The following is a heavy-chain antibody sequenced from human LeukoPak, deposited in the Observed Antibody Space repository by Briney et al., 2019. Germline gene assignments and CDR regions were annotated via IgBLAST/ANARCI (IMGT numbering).Heavy chain of an antibody. CDR3: VKGWDGSSSDY. Sequence: GGSLRLSCSASGFTFSGYGMHWVRQAPGKGLEYVSAISSTGSSTYDADAVKGRFTISRDNSKNPLYHQMSDLGGDDAVVYCCVKGWDGSSSDYWGQGTLVSVYS. J-gene: IGHJ4*02. V-gene: IGHV3-64D*09. CDR2: ISSTGSST. D-gene: IGHD5-24*01. CDR1: GFTFSGYG.